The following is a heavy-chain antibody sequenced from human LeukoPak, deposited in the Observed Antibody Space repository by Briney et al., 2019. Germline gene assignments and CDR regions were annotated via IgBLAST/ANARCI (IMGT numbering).Heavy chain of an antibody. D-gene: IGHD3-3*01. CDR3: ARAPIFGVVLNYYYMDV. CDR1: GFTFSSYW. Sequence: GGSLRLSCAASGFTFSSYWMSWVRQAPGKGLEWVANIKQDGSEKYYVDSVKGRFTISRDNAKNSLYLQMNSLRAEDTAVYYCARAPIFGVVLNYYYMDVWGKGTTVTVSS. V-gene: IGHV3-7*01. J-gene: IGHJ6*03. CDR2: IKQDGSEK.